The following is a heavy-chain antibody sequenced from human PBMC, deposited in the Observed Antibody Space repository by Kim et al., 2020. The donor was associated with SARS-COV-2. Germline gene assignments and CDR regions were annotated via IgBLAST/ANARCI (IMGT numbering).Heavy chain of an antibody. CDR3: ARAESGYYTTYYYDYMDV. J-gene: IGHJ6*03. D-gene: IGHD3-3*01. V-gene: IGHV4-31*03. CDR1: GGSISSGGYY. Sequence: SETLSLTCTVSGGSISSGGYYWSWIRQHPGKGLEWIGYIYYSGSTYYNPSLKSRVTISVDTSKNQFSLKLSSVTAADTAVYYCARAESGYYTTYYYDYMDVWGKGTTVTVSS. CDR2: IYYSGST.